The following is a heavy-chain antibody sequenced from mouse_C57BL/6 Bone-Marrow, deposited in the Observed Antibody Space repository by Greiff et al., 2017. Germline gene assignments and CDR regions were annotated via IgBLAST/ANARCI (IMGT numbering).Heavy chain of an antibody. D-gene: IGHD1-1*01. V-gene: IGHV1-7*01. Sequence: VQLQQSGAELAKPGASVKLSCKASGYTFTSYWMHWVKQRPGQGLEWIGYINPSSGYTKYNQKFKDKATLTADKSSSTAYMQLSSLTYEDSAVYYCASCTTVNYYAMDYWGQGTSVTVSS. CDR2: INPSSGYT. CDR3: ASCTTVNYYAMDY. CDR1: GYTFTSYW. J-gene: IGHJ4*01.